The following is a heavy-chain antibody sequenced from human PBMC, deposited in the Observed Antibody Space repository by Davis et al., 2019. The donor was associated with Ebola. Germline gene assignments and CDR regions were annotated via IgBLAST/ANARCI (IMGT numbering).Heavy chain of an antibody. CDR3: ARDRQLGCYDFWSGCYYYYGMDV. J-gene: IGHJ6*02. CDR2: IYYSGRT. CDR1: GGSISSSSYY. V-gene: IGHV4-31*03. Sequence: PSETLSLTCTVSGGSISSSSYYWSWIRQHPGKGLELIGYIYYSGRTYYNPSLKSRVTISVDTSKNQFSLKLSSVTAADTAVYYCARDRQLGCYDFWSGCYYYYGMDVWGQGTTVTVSS. D-gene: IGHD3-3*01.